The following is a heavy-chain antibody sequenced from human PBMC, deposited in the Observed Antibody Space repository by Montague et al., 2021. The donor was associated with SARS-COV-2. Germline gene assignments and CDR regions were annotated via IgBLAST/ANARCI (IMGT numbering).Heavy chain of an antibody. CDR3: ARHVNFGGVVVALDY. CDR1: GASISSSENS. Sequence: SETLSLTCTVSGASISSSENSWGWIRQSPGKGLEWFGSIFYSGTTYFNPSLRSRIAIYVDTSKDQFSLKVTSVTAADTAVYYCARHVNFGGVVVALDYWGQGHLVTVSS. V-gene: IGHV4-39*01. CDR2: IFYSGTT. J-gene: IGHJ4*02. D-gene: IGHD3-16*02.